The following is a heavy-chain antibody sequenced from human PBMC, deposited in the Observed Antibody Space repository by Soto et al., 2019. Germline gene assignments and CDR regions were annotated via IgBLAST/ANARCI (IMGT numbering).Heavy chain of an antibody. D-gene: IGHD6-13*01. CDR2: ISGDGGST. V-gene: IGHV3-43*02. CDR3: AKTASGSSWYYYYGMDV. CDR1: GSTFDDYA. Sequence: GGSLRLSCAASGSTFDDYAMHWVRQAPGKGLEWVSLISGDGGSTYYADSVKGRFTISRDNSKNSLYLQMNSLRTEDTALYYCAKTASGSSWYYYYGMDVWGQGTTVTVSS. J-gene: IGHJ6*02.